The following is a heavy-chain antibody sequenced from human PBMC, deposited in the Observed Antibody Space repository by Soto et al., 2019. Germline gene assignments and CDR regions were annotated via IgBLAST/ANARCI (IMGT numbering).Heavy chain of an antibody. D-gene: IGHD3-3*01. J-gene: IGHJ3*02. Sequence: ASVKVSCKASGYTFTSYGISWVRQAPGQGLEWMGWISAYNGNTNYAQKLHGRVTMTTDTSTSTAYMELRSLRSDDTAVYYCARDLGITIFGVVPYDAFDIWGQGTMVTVSS. CDR1: GYTFTSYG. V-gene: IGHV1-18*01. CDR2: ISAYNGNT. CDR3: ARDLGITIFGVVPYDAFDI.